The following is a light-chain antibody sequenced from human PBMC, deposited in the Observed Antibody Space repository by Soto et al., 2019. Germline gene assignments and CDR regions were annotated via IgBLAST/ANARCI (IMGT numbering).Light chain of an antibody. V-gene: IGLV2-14*01. CDR1: SSDVGRYNY. Sequence: QSLLNHPASVSGTPGQSITISCTGTSSDVGRYNYVSWYQQHPGKAPKLMIYDVSNRPSGVSNRFSGSKSGNTASLTISGLQAEDEADYYCSSYTSSSTPYDFGTGTKVTVL. J-gene: IGLJ1*01. CDR2: DVS. CDR3: SSYTSSSTPYD.